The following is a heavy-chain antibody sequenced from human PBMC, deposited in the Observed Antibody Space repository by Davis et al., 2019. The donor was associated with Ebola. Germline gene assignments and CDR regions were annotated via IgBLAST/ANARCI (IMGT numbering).Heavy chain of an antibody. CDR1: GGTFSSYA. CDR3: ARVLYSSPTNLYYYYDMDV. D-gene: IGHD6-13*01. J-gene: IGHJ6*02. Sequence: SVKVSCKASGGTFSSYAISWVRQAPGQGLEWMGRIIPILGIANYAQKFQGRVTITADKSTSTAYMELSSLRSEDTAVYYCARVLYSSPTNLYYYYDMDVWGQGTTVTVSS. V-gene: IGHV1-69*04. CDR2: IIPILGIA.